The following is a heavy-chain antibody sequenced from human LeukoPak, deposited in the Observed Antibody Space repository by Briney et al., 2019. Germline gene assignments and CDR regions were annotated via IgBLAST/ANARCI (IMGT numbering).Heavy chain of an antibody. CDR3: ARDKSLLHVYYGMDV. CDR1: GFTFSSYG. V-gene: IGHV3-33*01. J-gene: IGHJ6*02. CDR2: IWYDGSNK. Sequence: GRSLRLSCAASGFTFSSYGMHWVRQAPGKGLEWVAVIWYDGSNKYYADSVKGRFTISRDNSKDTLYLQMNSLRAEDTAVYYCARDKSLLHVYYGMDVWGQGTTVTVSS.